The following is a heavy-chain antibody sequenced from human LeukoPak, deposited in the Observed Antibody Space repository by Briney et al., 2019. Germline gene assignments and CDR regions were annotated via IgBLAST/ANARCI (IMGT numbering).Heavy chain of an antibody. Sequence: PSETLSLTCTVSGGSTSSSSYYWDWIRQPPGKGLEWIGNIYYSGSTDYNPSLKSRVTMSVDTSKNQFSLRLSSVTAADTAVYFCARRYCSSASCPFDYWGQGTLVTVSS. V-gene: IGHV4-39*01. CDR3: ARRYCSSASCPFDY. J-gene: IGHJ4*02. CDR1: GGSTSSSSYY. CDR2: IYYSGST. D-gene: IGHD2-2*01.